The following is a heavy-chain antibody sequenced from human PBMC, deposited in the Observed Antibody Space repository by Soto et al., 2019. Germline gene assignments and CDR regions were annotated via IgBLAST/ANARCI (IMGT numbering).Heavy chain of an antibody. J-gene: IGHJ5*02. D-gene: IGHD6-13*01. CDR3: ATTRGIAVGGSFDH. CDR2: FYSGST. CDR1: GASISSRSSC. Sequence: SETLSLTCIVSGASISSRSSCWGWSRQPPGKGLEWVGTFYSGSTYNNPSLKSRVTISVDTSKNQFSLKLSSVAAEDTAIYYCATTRGIAVGGSFDHWGQGTLVTVSS. V-gene: IGHV4-39*01.